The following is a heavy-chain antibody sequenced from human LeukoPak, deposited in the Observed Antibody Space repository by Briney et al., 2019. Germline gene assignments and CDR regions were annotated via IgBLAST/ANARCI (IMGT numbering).Heavy chain of an antibody. CDR1: GGSFSTYY. CDR2: FYYSGST. V-gene: IGHV4-59*01. D-gene: IGHD1-26*01. J-gene: IGHJ4*02. CDR3: ARGQGGNYYLNYFDY. Sequence: SETLTLTCTVTGGSFSTYYWSWIRQPPGKGLEWIGHFYYSGSTNYNPSLKSRVTISVDTSRNQFSLKLTSVTAADTAVYYCARGQGGNYYLNYFDYWGQGALVTVSS.